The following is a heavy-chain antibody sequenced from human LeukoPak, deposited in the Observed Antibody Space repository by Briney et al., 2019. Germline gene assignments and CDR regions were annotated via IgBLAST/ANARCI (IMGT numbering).Heavy chain of an antibody. D-gene: IGHD3-10*01. CDR2: IGTAGDT. Sequence: GGSLRLSCAAPGFTFSSYDMHWVRQATGKGLEWVSAIGTAGDTYYPGSVKGRSTISRENAKNSLYLQMNSLRAGDTAVYYCARGGFGESFDYWGQGTLVTVSS. V-gene: IGHV3-13*01. CDR3: ARGGFGESFDY. J-gene: IGHJ4*02. CDR1: GFTFSSYD.